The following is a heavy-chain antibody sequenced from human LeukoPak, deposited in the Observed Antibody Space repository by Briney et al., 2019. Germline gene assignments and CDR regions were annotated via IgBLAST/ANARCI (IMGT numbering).Heavy chain of an antibody. CDR1: GFTFSSYD. CDR2: IGTAGDT. CDR3: ARGQVGATYDY. Sequence: PGGSLRLSCAASGFTFSSYDMHWVRQATGKGLEWVSAIGTAGDTYYPGSVKGRFTISRENAKNSLYLQMNSLRAGDTAVYYCARGQVGATYDYWGQGTLVTVSS. J-gene: IGHJ4*02. D-gene: IGHD1-26*01. V-gene: IGHV3-13*01.